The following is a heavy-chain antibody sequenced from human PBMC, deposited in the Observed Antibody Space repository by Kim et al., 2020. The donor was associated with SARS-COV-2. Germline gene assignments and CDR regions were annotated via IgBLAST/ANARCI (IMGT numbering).Heavy chain of an antibody. CDR3: ARVLAWA. CDR2: RSSYK. V-gene: IGHV3-21*01. D-gene: IGHD3-3*02. J-gene: IGHJ4*02. Sequence: RSSYKYYADTGKARFSISRDKAKNSLYLQMNSLRAEDTAVYYCARVLAWAWGQRALVTVSS.